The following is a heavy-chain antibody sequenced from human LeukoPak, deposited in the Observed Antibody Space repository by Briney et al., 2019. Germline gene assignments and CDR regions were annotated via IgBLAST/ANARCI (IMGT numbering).Heavy chain of an antibody. V-gene: IGHV3-74*01. CDR3: ARDYDIL. D-gene: IGHD3-9*01. CDR2: VTSDGSST. CDR1: GFSFSSYW. Sequence: GGSLTLSCAASGFSFSSYWMHWVRQAPGKGLVWVSRVTSDGSSTSYADSVKGRFSISRDNAKNTLYLHMNSLRAEDTAVYYCARDYDILWGQGTLVTVSS. J-gene: IGHJ4*02.